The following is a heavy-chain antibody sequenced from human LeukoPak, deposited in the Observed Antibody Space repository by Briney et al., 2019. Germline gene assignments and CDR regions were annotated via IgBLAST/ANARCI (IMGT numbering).Heavy chain of an antibody. CDR1: KYTFTSYY. CDR3: ARDPAPDTSGYLFDY. J-gene: IGHJ4*02. D-gene: IGHD3-22*01. CDR2: INPSGGST. Sequence: ASVKVSCEASKYTFTSYYIHWVRQAPGQGLEWMGIINPSGGSTSYPQKFQGRVTMTRDTSTSTVYMELSSLRSEDTAVYYCARDPAPDTSGYLFDYWGQGTLVTVSS. V-gene: IGHV1-46*01.